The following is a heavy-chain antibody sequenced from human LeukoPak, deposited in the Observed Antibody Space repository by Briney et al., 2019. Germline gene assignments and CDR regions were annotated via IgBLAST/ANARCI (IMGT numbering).Heavy chain of an antibody. Sequence: GGSLRLSCAASGIYDMSWVRQAPGKGLEWASSISDNDEDTYYADSVKGRFTMSRDNSRNTLYLQMNNLRAEDTAVYYCAKRGYCSVASCSQTPYYFDYWGQGTLVTVSS. CDR3: AKRGYCSVASCSQTPYYFDY. CDR1: GIYD. CDR2: ISDNDEDT. D-gene: IGHD2-15*01. J-gene: IGHJ4*02. V-gene: IGHV3-23*01.